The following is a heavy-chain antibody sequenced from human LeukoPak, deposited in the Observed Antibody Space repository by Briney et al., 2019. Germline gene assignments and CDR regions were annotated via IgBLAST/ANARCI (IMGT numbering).Heavy chain of an antibody. Sequence: GGSLRLSCAASGFTFSSYSMNWVRQAPGKGLEWVSYISSSSSTIYYADSVKGRFTISRDNAKNSLYLQMNSLRAEDTAVYYCAREGLLWFGEPHAAFDIWGQGTMVTVSS. V-gene: IGHV3-48*04. J-gene: IGHJ3*02. CDR3: AREGLLWFGEPHAAFDI. CDR1: GFTFSSYS. D-gene: IGHD3-10*01. CDR2: ISSSSSTI.